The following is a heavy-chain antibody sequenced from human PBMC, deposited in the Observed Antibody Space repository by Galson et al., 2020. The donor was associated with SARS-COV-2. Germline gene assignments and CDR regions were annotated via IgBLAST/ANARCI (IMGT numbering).Heavy chain of an antibody. CDR1: GFTFSSYG. CDR3: AREWGYYGSGSSSYYYYGMDV. CDR2: IWYDGSNK. D-gene: IGHD3-10*01. J-gene: IGHJ6*02. Sequence: TGGSLRLSCAASGFTFSSYGMHWVRQAPGKGLEWVAVIWYDGSNKYYADSVKGRFTISRDNSKNTLYLQMNSLRAEDTAVYYCAREWGYYGSGSSSYYYYGMDVWGQGTTVTVSS. V-gene: IGHV3-33*01.